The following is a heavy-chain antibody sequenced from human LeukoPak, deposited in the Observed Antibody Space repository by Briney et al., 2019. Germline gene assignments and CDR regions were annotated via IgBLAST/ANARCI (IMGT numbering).Heavy chain of an antibody. J-gene: IGHJ3*02. CDR1: GFTFSSYW. Sequence: PGGSLRLSCAASGFTFSSYWMSWVRQAPGKGLEWVANIKQDGSEKYYVDSVKGRFTISRDNAKNSLYLQMNSLRAEDTAVYYCAREGPSSSDAFDIWGQGTMVTVSS. V-gene: IGHV3-7*01. CDR3: AREGPSSSDAFDI. CDR2: IKQDGSEK. D-gene: IGHD6-6*01.